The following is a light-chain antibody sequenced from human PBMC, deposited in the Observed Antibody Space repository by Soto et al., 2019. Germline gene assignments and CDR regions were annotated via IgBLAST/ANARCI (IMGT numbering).Light chain of an antibody. J-gene: IGKJ1*01. Sequence: MSQDPGSLSASVGERVTITCRASQSISTFLNWYQQRPGKAPELLIYAASNLQSGVPSRFSGSGSGTDFALTISSLQPEDFATYYCQQSYRIPPWTFGQGTKVDIK. CDR2: AAS. CDR1: QSISTF. V-gene: IGKV1-39*01. CDR3: QQSYRIPPWT.